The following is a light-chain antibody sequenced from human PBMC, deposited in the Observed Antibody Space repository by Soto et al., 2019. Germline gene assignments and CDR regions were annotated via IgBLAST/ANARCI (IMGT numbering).Light chain of an antibody. J-gene: IGLJ1*01. CDR3: SSYTSSSTQNV. CDR2: EVS. Sequence: QSALTQPASVSGSPGQSITISCTGTSSDVGGYNYVSWYQQHPGKAPKLMLYEVSNRPSGVSNRFSGSKSGNTASLTISGLQAEDEADYYCSSYTSSSTQNVFGTGTKLTVL. V-gene: IGLV2-14*01. CDR1: SSDVGGYNY.